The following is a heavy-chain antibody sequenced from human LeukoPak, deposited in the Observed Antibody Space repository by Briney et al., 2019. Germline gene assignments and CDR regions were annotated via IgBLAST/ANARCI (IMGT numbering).Heavy chain of an antibody. J-gene: IGHJ4*02. CDR2: IWYDGSNK. V-gene: IGHV3-33*06. CDR3: AKDRGSGSYYNHFDY. D-gene: IGHD3-10*01. Sequence: GRSLRLSCAASGFTFSSYGMHWVRQAPGKGLEWVAVIWYDGSNKYYADSVKGRFTISRDNSKNTLYLQMNSLRAEDTAVYYCAKDRGSGSYYNHFDYWGQGTLVTVSS. CDR1: GFTFSSYG.